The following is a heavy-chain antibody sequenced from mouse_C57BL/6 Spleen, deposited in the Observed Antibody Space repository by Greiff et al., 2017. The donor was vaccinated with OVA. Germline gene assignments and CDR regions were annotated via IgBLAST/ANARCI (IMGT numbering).Heavy chain of an antibody. V-gene: IGHV5-4*01. Sequence: EVQGVESGGGLVKPGGSLKLSCAASGFTFSSYAMSWVRQTPEKRLEWVATISDGGSYTYYPDNVKGRFTISRDNAKNNLYLQMSHLKSEDTAMYYCARLREKNYAMDYWGQGTSVTVSS. CDR2: ISDGGSYT. J-gene: IGHJ4*01. CDR1: GFTFSSYA. CDR3: ARLREKNYAMDY. D-gene: IGHD1-1*01.